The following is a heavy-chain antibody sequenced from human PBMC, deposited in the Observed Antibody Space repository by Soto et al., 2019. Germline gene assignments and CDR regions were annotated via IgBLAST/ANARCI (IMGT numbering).Heavy chain of an antibody. CDR3: VARYCSSTTCYQVDY. CDR1: GLTFTNYA. D-gene: IGHD2-2*01. Sequence: GGSLRLSCSASGLTFTNYAIHWIRQAPGKGLEYVSAISSTGGSTYYADSVKGRFTISRGNSKNTVYLQMSSLRSEDSAVYYCVARYCSSTTCYQVDYWGQGTLVTVSS. V-gene: IGHV3-64D*06. J-gene: IGHJ4*02. CDR2: ISSTGGST.